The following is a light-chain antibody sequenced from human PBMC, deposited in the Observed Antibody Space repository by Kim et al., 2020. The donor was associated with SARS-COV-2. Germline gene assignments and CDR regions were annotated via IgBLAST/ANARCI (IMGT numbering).Light chain of an antibody. CDR3: QQYSNWPQS. CDR1: QSVSSY. Sequence: EIVMTQSPAALSVSPGERATLSCRASQSVSSYLGWYQQKPGQAPRLLIYGASTRATGIPARFSGSGSGTDFTLTISSLQSEDSAVYYCQQYSNWPQSFGQGTKVDIK. V-gene: IGKV3-15*01. CDR2: GAS. J-gene: IGKJ1*01.